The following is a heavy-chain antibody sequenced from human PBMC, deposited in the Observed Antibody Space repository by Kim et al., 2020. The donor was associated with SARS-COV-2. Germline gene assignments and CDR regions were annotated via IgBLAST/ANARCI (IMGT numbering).Heavy chain of an antibody. V-gene: IGHV3-21*01. CDR1: GFTFSSYS. D-gene: IGHD6-13*01. CDR2: ISSSSYI. J-gene: IGHJ3*02. CDR3: ARGQGIAAAYDAFDI. Sequence: GGSLRLSCAASGFTFSSYSMNWVRQAPGKGLEWVSSISSSSYIYYADSVKGRFTISRDNAKNSLYLQMNSLRAEDTAVYYCARGQGIAAAYDAFDIWGQGTMVTVSS.